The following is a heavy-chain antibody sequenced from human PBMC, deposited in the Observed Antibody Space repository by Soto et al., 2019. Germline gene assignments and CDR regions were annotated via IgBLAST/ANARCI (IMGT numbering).Heavy chain of an antibody. J-gene: IGHJ4*02. CDR1: GGSISSYY. V-gene: IGHV4-59*01. CDR3: ARRYAGNFDY. Sequence: SETLSLTCTVSGGSISSYYWSWIRQPPGKGLERIGYIYYSGSTNYNPSLKSRVTISVDTSKNQFSLKLSSVTAADTAVYYCARRYAGNFDYWGQGTLVTVSS. D-gene: IGHD2-8*01. CDR2: IYYSGST.